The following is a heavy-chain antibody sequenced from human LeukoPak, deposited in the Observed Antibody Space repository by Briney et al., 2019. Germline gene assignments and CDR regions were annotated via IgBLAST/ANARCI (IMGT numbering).Heavy chain of an antibody. D-gene: IGHD2-2*02. CDR1: GFTFSDYY. CDR3: ARARYCSSTSCYTELDY. Sequence: PGGSLRLSCAASGFTFSDYYMSWIRQAPGKGLGWVSYISSSGSTIYYADSVKGRFTISKDNAKNSLYLQMNSLRAEDTAVYYCARARYCSSTSCYTELDYWGQGTLVTVSS. V-gene: IGHV3-11*01. J-gene: IGHJ4*02. CDR2: ISSSGSTI.